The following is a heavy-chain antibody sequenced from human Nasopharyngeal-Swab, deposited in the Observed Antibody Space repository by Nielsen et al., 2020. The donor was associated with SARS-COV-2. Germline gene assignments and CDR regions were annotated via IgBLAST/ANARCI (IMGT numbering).Heavy chain of an antibody. V-gene: IGHV3-21*01. D-gene: IGHD6-13*01. J-gene: IGHJ4*02. CDR1: GFNFSNYA. Sequence: GESLKISCAASGFNFSNYAMHWVRPAPGKGLEWVSSISSSSSHIFDADSVKGRFTISRDNAKSTLFLQMSNLRADDTAVYYCAREKVGAAAEGFDYWGRGTLVTVSS. CDR3: AREKVGAAAEGFDY. CDR2: ISSSSSHI.